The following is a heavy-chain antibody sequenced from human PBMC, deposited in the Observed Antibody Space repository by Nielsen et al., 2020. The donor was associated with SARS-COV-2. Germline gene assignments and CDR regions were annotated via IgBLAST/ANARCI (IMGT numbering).Heavy chain of an antibody. CDR2: ISYDGSNK. J-gene: IGHJ3*02. V-gene: IGHV3-30-3*01. D-gene: IGHD1-26*01. Sequence: GESLKISCAASGFTFSSYAMHWVRQAPGKGLEWVAVISYDGSNKYYADSVKGRFTISRDNSKNTLYLQMNSLRAEDTAAYYCARETINSLSGSYSYDAFDIWGQGTMVTVSS. CDR1: GFTFSSYA. CDR3: ARETINSLSGSYSYDAFDI.